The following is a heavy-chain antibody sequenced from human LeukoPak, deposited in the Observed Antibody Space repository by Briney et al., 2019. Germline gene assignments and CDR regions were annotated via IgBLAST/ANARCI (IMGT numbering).Heavy chain of an antibody. J-gene: IGHJ5*02. CDR1: GFTFRNFA. CDR3: AKDIELFMS. V-gene: IGHV3-23*01. Sequence: GGSLRLSCAASGFTFRNFAMSWVRQAPGKGLEWVSGLSHGGTRTFYAASVRGRFTISRDDSNSTLFLQMDNLRVEDTATYYCAKDIELFMSWGQGTLVIVSS. CDR2: LSHGGTRT. D-gene: IGHD1-26*01.